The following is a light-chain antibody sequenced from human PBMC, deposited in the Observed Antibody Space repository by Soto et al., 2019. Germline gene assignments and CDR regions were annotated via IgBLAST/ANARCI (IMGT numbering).Light chain of an antibody. CDR1: ELGDKY. V-gene: IGLV3-1*01. J-gene: IGLJ2*01. Sequence: SYELNQPPSVSVSPGQTASITCSGDELGDKYACWYQQKPGQSPVLVIYQDNRRPSGTPARFSGSNSGSTATLTISGTQPMDEAVYYCQAWDRSTVVFGGGTKLTVL. CDR2: QDN. CDR3: QAWDRSTVV.